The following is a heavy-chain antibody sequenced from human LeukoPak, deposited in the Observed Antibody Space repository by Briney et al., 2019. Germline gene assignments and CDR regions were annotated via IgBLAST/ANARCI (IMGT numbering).Heavy chain of an antibody. V-gene: IGHV3-7*01. Sequence: GGSLRLSCAASGFTFSSYWMSWVRQAPGKGLEWVANIKQDGSEKYYVDSVKGRFTISRDNAKNSLYLQMNSLRAEDTAVYYCARSPSYSSSWWTDYYYYYMDVWGKGTTVTISS. CDR1: GFTFSSYW. D-gene: IGHD6-13*01. J-gene: IGHJ6*03. CDR3: ARSPSYSSSWWTDYYYYYMDV. CDR2: IKQDGSEK.